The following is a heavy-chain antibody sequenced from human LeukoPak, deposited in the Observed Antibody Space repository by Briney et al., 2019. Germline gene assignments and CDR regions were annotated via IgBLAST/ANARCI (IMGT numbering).Heavy chain of an antibody. D-gene: IGHD6-19*01. CDR2: ISYDGSNK. CDR3: AKDREPGIAVAGYYFDY. Sequence: GGSLRLPCAASGFTFSSYGMHWVRQAPGKGLEWVAVISYDGSNKYYADSVKGRFTISRDNSKNTLYLQMNSLRAEDTAVYYCAKDREPGIAVAGYYFDYWGQGTLVTVSS. V-gene: IGHV3-30*18. CDR1: GFTFSSYG. J-gene: IGHJ4*02.